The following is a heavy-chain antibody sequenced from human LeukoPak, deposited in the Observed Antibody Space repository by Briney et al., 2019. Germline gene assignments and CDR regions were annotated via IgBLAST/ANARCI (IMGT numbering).Heavy chain of an antibody. CDR2: ITGSGGST. V-gene: IGHV3-23*01. Sequence: GGPLRLSCAASGFTFSSYAMSWVRQAPGKGLEWVSGITGSGGSTYYVDSVKGRFTISRDNSKNTLYLQMNSLRAEDTAVYYCAKDVGIVSQHWGQGTLVTVSS. D-gene: IGHD3-22*01. CDR1: GFTFSSYA. J-gene: IGHJ1*01. CDR3: AKDVGIVSQH.